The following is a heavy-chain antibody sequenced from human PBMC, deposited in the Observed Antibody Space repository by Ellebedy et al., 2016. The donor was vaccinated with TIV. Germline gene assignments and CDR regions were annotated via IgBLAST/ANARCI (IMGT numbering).Heavy chain of an antibody. CDR2: ISAYNGNT. D-gene: IGHD1-1*01. J-gene: IGHJ4*02. V-gene: IGHV1-18*01. CDR1: GYTFTSYG. Sequence: ASVKVSCKASGYTFTSYGISWVRQAPGQGLEWMGWISAYNGNTNYAQKLQGRVTMTTDTSTSTAYMELRSLRSDDTAVYYCARVEPISRVSDYFDYWGQGTLVTVSS. CDR3: ARVEPISRVSDYFDY.